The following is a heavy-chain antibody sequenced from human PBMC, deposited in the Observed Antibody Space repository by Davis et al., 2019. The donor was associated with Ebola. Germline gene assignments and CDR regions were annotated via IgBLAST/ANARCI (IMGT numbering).Heavy chain of an antibody. V-gene: IGHV1-69*13. CDR2: IIPIFGTA. D-gene: IGHD4-17*01. Sequence: AASVKVSCKASGGTFSSYAISWVRQAPGQGLEWMGGIIPIFGTANYAQKFQGRVTITADESTSTAYMELRSLRSDDTAVYYCARDRPVTTVLYYYYGMDVWGQGTTVTVSS. CDR1: GGTFSSYA. J-gene: IGHJ6*02. CDR3: ARDRPVTTVLYYYYGMDV.